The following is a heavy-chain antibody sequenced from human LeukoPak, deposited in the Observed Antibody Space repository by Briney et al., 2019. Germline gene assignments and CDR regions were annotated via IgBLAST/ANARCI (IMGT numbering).Heavy chain of an antibody. J-gene: IGHJ6*03. V-gene: IGHV1-46*01. Sequence: ASVKVSCKASGYTFTSYYMHWVRQAPGQGLEWMGIINPSGGSTSYAQKFQGRVTMTRDTSTSTVYMELSSLRSEDTAVYYCAREPSYCTNGVCYSYYMDVWGKGTTVTVSS. CDR1: GYTFTSYY. CDR2: INPSGGST. D-gene: IGHD2-8*01. CDR3: AREPSYCTNGVCYSYYMDV.